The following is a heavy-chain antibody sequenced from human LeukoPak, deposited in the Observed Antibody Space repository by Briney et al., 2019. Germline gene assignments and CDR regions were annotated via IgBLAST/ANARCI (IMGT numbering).Heavy chain of an antibody. CDR2: ISYDGSNK. Sequence: GGSLRLSCAASGFTFSSYGMHWVRQAPGKGLEWVAVISYDGSNKYYADSVKGRFTTSRDNSKNTLYLQMNSLRAEDTAVYYCAKDDYVWGSYRYPAYPDYWGQGTLVTVSS. CDR1: GFTFSSYG. D-gene: IGHD3-16*02. J-gene: IGHJ4*02. CDR3: AKDDYVWGSYRYPAYPDY. V-gene: IGHV3-30*18.